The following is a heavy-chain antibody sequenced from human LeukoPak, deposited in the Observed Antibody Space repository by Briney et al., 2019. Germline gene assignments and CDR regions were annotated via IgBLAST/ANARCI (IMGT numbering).Heavy chain of an antibody. Sequence: PGGSLRLSCAASGFTFDDYAMYWVRQAPGKGLEWVSGISWNSGSIGYADSVKGRFTISRDNSKNSLYLQMNSLRAEDTALYYCAKDHGDDILTGYPHHWGQGTLVTVSS. V-gene: IGHV3-9*01. J-gene: IGHJ5*02. CDR2: ISWNSGSI. D-gene: IGHD3-9*01. CDR3: AKDHGDDILTGYPHH. CDR1: GFTFDDYA.